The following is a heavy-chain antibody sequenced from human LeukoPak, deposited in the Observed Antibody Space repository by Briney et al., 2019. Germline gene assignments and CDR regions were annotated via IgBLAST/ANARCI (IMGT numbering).Heavy chain of an antibody. D-gene: IGHD6-13*01. V-gene: IGHV1-69*06. Sequence: GASVKVSCKASGGTFSSYAISWVRQAPGQGLEWMGGIIPVFGTANYAQKFQGRVTITADKSTSTAYMELSSLRSEDTAAYYCARVIAAAGTGFDYWGQGTLVTVSS. CDR3: ARVIAAAGTGFDY. CDR2: IIPVFGTA. CDR1: GGTFSSYA. J-gene: IGHJ4*02.